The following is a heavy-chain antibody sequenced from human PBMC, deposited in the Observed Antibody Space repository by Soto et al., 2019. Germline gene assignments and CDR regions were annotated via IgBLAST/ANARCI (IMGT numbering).Heavy chain of an antibody. V-gene: IGHV1-69*13. CDR3: ARGETEYSSSSSHYGMDV. CDR2: IIPIFGTA. J-gene: IGHJ6*02. Sequence: ASVKVSCKASGGTFSSYAISWVRQAPGQGLEWMGGIIPIFGTANYAQKFQGRVTITADESTSTAYMELSSLRSEDTAVYYCARGETEYSSSSSHYGMDVWGQGTTVTVSS. CDR1: GGTFSSYA. D-gene: IGHD6-6*01.